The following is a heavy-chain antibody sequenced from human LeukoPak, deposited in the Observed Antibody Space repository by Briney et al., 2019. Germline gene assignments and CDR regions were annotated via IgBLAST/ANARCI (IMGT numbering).Heavy chain of an antibody. CDR3: VRDGGVSGYDLLDY. D-gene: IGHD5-12*01. CDR1: GFTSSNYW. CDR2: INQDGSKE. V-gene: IGHV3-7*01. J-gene: IGHJ4*02. Sequence: GGSLRLSSAASGFTSSNYWMTWVRQAPGKGLEWVAHINQDGSKEYYMDSVKARFTISRDNAKNSLSLQMNSLRAEDTAVYYCVRDGGVSGYDLLDYWGQGTLVTVSS.